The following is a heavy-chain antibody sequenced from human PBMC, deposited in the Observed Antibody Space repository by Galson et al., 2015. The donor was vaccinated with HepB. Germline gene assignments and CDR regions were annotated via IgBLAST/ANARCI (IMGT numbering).Heavy chain of an antibody. CDR2: ISSSSSYT. CDR1: GFTFSDYY. Sequence: SLRLSCAASGFTFSDYYMSWIRQAPGKGLEWVSYISSSSSYTNYADSVKGRFTISRDNAKNSLYLQMNSLRAEDTAVYYCASKAQHDYEGAFDIWGQGTMVTVSS. CDR3: ASKAQHDYEGAFDI. D-gene: IGHD4-17*01. J-gene: IGHJ3*02. V-gene: IGHV3-11*06.